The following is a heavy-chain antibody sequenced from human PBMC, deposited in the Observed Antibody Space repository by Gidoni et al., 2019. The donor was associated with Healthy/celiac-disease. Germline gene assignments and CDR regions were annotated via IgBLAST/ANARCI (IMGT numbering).Heavy chain of an antibody. CDR1: GFTFDDYT. D-gene: IGHD1-26*01. J-gene: IGHJ4*02. CDR3: AKGRLGATAYFDY. Sequence: EVQLVESGGAVVQPGGSLRLSCAASGFTFDDYTMHWVRQAPGKGLEWMSLISWDGTSTDYADSVNGRFTISRDNSKNSLYLQINSLRTEDTALYYCAKGRLGATAYFDYWGQGTLVTVSS. V-gene: IGHV3-43*01. CDR2: ISWDGTST.